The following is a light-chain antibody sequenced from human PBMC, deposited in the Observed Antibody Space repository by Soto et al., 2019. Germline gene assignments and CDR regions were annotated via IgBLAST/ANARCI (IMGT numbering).Light chain of an antibody. Sequence: DIQMTQSPSTLSASVGDRVTITCRASQSISSWLAWYQQKPGKAPKLLIYDASSLESGVPSRFSGSGSGTESTLTIRSLQPDDFATYFCQQYNSYWWTFGQGTKVDIK. CDR3: QQYNSYWWT. CDR1: QSISSW. V-gene: IGKV1-5*01. J-gene: IGKJ1*01. CDR2: DAS.